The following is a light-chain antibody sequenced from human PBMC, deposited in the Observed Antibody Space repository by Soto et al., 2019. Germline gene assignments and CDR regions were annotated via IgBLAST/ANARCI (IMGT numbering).Light chain of an antibody. CDR2: DAS. Sequence: DIQMTQSPSTLSASVGDRVTITCRASQPITAWLAWYQQKPGKAPNLLIHDASDLQSGVPSRFSGSGSGTEFTLTITGLQPDDFATYYCQQYNLYPYTFGQGTKLEIK. CDR1: QPITAW. V-gene: IGKV1-5*01. J-gene: IGKJ2*01. CDR3: QQYNLYPYT.